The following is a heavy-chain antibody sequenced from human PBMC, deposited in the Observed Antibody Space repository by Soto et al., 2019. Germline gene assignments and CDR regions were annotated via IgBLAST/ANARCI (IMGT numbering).Heavy chain of an antibody. V-gene: IGHV5-51*01. CDR3: ARRAYNYADGLQEYFDH. CDR2: IYPGDSDA. CDR1: GYNFGSYW. Sequence: GESLKISCKGSGYNFGSYWIVCVRQMPGKGLECIGIIYPGDSDARYSPSFQGQVTFSSDKSISTAYLQWSSLKDSDTAMYYCARRAYNYADGLQEYFDHWGQGTLVTVYS. J-gene: IGHJ1*01. D-gene: IGHD5-18*01.